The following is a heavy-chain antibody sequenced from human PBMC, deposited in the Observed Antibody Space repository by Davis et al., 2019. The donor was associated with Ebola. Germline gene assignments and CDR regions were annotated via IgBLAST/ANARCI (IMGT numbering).Heavy chain of an antibody. CDR1: GFTFSSHG. D-gene: IGHD3-10*01. Sequence: GESLKISCAASGFTFSSHGMHWVRPAPGKGLECVAFISFDGNNQYYADSVKGRFTISRDNSKNTLYLQLNSLRADDTAVYYCAKDYYGSGSYEAVGVWGQGTLVTVSS. CDR2: ISFDGNNQ. CDR3: AKDYYGSGSYEAVGV. V-gene: IGHV3-30*18. J-gene: IGHJ4*02.